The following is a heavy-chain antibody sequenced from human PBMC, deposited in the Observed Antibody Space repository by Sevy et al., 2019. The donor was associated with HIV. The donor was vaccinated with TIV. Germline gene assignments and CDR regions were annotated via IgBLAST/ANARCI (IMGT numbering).Heavy chain of an antibody. CDR2: ISSSGVYE. V-gene: IGHV3-21*01. CDR1: GFSFNTYT. CDR3: ARVPDSGGRGRADY. D-gene: IGHD1-26*01. J-gene: IGHJ4*02. Sequence: GGSLRLSCAASGFSFNTYTFYWVRQAPGEGLEWISSISSSGVYEYYADSVRGRFTISRDNAKNSLSLQMNGLRVEDSGVYYCARVPDSGGRGRADYWGQGTRVTVSS.